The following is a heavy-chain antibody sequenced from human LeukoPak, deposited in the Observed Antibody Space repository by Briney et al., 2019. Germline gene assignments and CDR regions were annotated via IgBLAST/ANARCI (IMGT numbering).Heavy chain of an antibody. CDR2: IYPDDSDS. D-gene: IGHD2-2*01. CDR3: ARVVVPAAIQFDY. J-gene: IGHJ4*02. CDR1: GYSFTSYW. Sequence: GESLKISCKGSGYSFTSYWIGWVRQMPGKGLEWMGIIYPDDSDSRYSPSFQGQVTISADKSISTAYLQWSSLKASDTAMYYCARVVVPAAIQFDYWGQGTLVTVSS. V-gene: IGHV5-51*01.